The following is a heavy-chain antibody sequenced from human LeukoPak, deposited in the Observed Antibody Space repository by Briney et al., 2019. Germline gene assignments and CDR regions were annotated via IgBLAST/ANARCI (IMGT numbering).Heavy chain of an antibody. J-gene: IGHJ4*02. Sequence: SETLSLTCAVYGGSFSGYYWSWIRQPPGKGLEWIGEINHSGSTNYNPSLKSRVTISVDTSRNQFSLKLSSVTATDTAVYYCARGSWGFDYWGQGTLVTVSS. CDR3: ARGSWGFDY. CDR2: INHSGST. D-gene: IGHD3-16*01. CDR1: GGSFSGYY. V-gene: IGHV4-34*01.